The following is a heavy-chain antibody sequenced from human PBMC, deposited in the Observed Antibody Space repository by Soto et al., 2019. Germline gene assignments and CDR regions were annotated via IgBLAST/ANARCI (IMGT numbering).Heavy chain of an antibody. CDR2: ISWNSGSI. D-gene: IGHD6-13*01. J-gene: IGHJ4*02. CDR1: GFTFADYA. Sequence: EVQLVESGGGLVQPGRSLRLSCAASGFTFADYAMHWVRQAPGKGLEWVSGISWNSGSIGYADSVKGRFTISRDNAKNSLYLQINSLRAEDTALYYCAKDRGSSWDYFDYWGQGTLVTVSS. V-gene: IGHV3-9*01. CDR3: AKDRGSSWDYFDY.